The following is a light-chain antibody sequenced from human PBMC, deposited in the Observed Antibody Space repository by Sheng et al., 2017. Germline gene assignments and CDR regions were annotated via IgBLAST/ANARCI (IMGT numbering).Light chain of an antibody. CDR1: QSVSDNF. CDR2: WAP. V-gene: IGKV3-20*01. J-gene: IGKJ4*01. Sequence: EVVLTQSPGTLSLSPGERATLSCRASQSVSDNFLAWYQQKPGQPPKLLIYWAPTRESGVPSRFSGSGSGTDFTFTISSLQPEDIATYYCQQYDNLPRLTFGRRDRRWRSN. CDR3: QQYDNLPRLT.